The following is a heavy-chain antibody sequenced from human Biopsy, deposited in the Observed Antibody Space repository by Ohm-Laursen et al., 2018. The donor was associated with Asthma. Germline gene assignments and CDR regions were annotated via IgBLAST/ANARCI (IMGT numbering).Heavy chain of an antibody. J-gene: IGHJ6*02. D-gene: IGHD3-10*01. Sequence: SLRLSCAASGFTLTTYAIHWVRQAPGKGLEWVAVISYDGSTKYSADSVKGRFIVSRDISKNILSLQMNSLRPEDTAVYYCARDVVWFREVGGMDVWGQGTTVSVSS. CDR1: GFTLTTYA. V-gene: IGHV3-30*03. CDR2: ISYDGSTK. CDR3: ARDVVWFREVGGMDV.